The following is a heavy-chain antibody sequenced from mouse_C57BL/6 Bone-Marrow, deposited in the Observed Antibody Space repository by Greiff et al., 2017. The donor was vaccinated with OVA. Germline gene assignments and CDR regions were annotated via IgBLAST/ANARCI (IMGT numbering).Heavy chain of an antibody. V-gene: IGHV1-54*01. CDR1: GYAFTNYL. J-gene: IGHJ1*03. D-gene: IGHD2-1*01. CDR2: INPGSGGT. CDR3: ARWRGNYGWYFDV. Sequence: VQLQQSGAELVRPGTSVKVSCKASGYAFTNYLIEWVKQRPGQGLEWIGVINPGSGGTNYNEKFKGKATLTADKSSSTAYMQLSSLTSEDSAVYFCARWRGNYGWYFDVWGTGTTVTVSS.